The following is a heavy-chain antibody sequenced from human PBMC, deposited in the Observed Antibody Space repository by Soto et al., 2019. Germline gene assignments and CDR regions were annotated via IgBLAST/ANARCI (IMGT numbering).Heavy chain of an antibody. Sequence: GGSLRLSCAASGFTFSSYSMNWVRQAPGKGLEWVSYISSSSSTIYYADSVKGRFTISRDNAKNSLYLQMNSLRAEDTAVYYCARDGIRYSDFDWFDPWGQGTLVTVSS. CDR3: ARDGIRYSDFDWFDP. CDR1: GFTFSSYS. CDR2: ISSSSSTI. D-gene: IGHD3-3*01. J-gene: IGHJ5*02. V-gene: IGHV3-48*01.